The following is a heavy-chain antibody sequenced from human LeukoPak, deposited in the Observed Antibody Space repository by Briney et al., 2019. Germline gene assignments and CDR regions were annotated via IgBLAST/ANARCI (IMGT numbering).Heavy chain of an antibody. Sequence: PSETLSLTCAVSGASISSTYWSTWRRQPPGKGLEWIGEIHDSGSTNYNQSLKSRVTISVDKSKKQFSLNLTSVTAADTAVYYCATRATDGPLWGQGTLVTVSS. D-gene: IGHD5-24*01. V-gene: IGHV4-4*02. J-gene: IGHJ4*02. CDR3: ATRATDGPL. CDR2: IHDSGST. CDR1: GASISSTYW.